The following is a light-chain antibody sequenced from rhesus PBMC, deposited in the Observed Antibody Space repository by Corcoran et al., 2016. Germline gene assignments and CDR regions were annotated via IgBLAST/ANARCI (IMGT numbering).Light chain of an antibody. CDR3: YHHSSGGT. J-gene: IGKJ1*01. CDR2: DAS. Sequence: QVILTQSPATLSLSPGERATLSCRASQSVSSYLAWYQQKPAQAPRHLIFDASSRATAIPDRFSGSGSGTDFTLPISSLEPGDVGVYHCYHHSSGGTFGQGTKVEIK. CDR1: QSVSSY. V-gene: IGKV3-10*01.